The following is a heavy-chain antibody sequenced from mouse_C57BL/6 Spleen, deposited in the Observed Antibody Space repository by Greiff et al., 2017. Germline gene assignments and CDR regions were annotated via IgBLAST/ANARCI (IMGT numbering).Heavy chain of an antibody. CDR2: IISGGDYI. V-gene: IGHV5-9-1*02. J-gene: IGHJ4*01. D-gene: IGHD2-1*01. CDR3: TRDGGNYLYYYAMDY. Sequence: DVKLVESGEGLVKPGGSLKLSCAASGFTFSSYAMSWVRQTPEKRLEWVAYIISGGDYISYADTVKGRFTISRDNARNTLYLQMSSLKSEDTAMYYCTRDGGNYLYYYAMDYWGQGTSVTVSS. CDR1: GFTFSSYA.